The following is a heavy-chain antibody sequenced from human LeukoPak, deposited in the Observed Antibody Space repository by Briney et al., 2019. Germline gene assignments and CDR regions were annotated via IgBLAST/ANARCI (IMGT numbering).Heavy chain of an antibody. D-gene: IGHD4-11*01. CDR3: AKYSRSVTTFLHWFDP. CDR2: ISGSGGST. V-gene: IGHV3-23*01. J-gene: IGHJ5*02. CDR1: GFTFSSYA. Sequence: GGSLRLSCAASGFTFSSYAMNWVRQAPGKGLDWVSAISGSGGSTYYADSVKGRFTISRDNSKNTLYLQMNSLRAEDTAVYYCAKYSRSVTTFLHWFDPWGQGTLVTASS.